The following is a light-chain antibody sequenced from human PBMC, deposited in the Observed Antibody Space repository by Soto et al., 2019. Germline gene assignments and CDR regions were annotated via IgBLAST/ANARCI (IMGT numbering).Light chain of an antibody. CDR2: DNN. Sequence: QSVLTQPPSVSGAPGQRVTISCTGSSSNIGAGYDVHWYQHFPGTAPKLLIYDNNNRPSGVPDRFSGSKSDTSASLAITGLQAEDEADYYCQSYDSSLSVWVFGGGTKLTVL. CDR1: SSNIGAGYD. V-gene: IGLV1-40*01. CDR3: QSYDSSLSVWV. J-gene: IGLJ3*02.